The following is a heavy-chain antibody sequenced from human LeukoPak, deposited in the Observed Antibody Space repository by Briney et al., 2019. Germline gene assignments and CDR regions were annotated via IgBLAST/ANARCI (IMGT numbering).Heavy chain of an antibody. V-gene: IGHV1-46*01. D-gene: IGHD3-16*01. CDR2: INPSGGTT. CDR1: GYTFTSYY. CDR3: ARSPSASTPHYFDY. J-gene: IGHJ4*02. Sequence: ASVKVSCKASGYTFTSYYMHWVRQAPGQGLEWMGIINPSGGTTNYAQKFQGRVTMTRDTSTGTVYLDLSSLRSEDTAVYYCARSPSASTPHYFDYWGQGTLVTVSS.